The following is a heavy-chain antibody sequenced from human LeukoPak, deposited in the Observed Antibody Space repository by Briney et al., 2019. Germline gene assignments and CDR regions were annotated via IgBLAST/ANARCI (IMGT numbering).Heavy chain of an antibody. Sequence: GGSLRLSCTTSGFTFSSYALSWVRQAPGKALEWVSGIRVSGSTYYPDSVTGRFTISRDNSKNTLYLQMNSLRAEDTAVYYCAKDFGPMRRWLQPFDYWGQGTLVTVSS. CDR2: IRVSGST. D-gene: IGHD5-24*01. V-gene: IGHV3-23*01. CDR1: GFTFSSYA. CDR3: AKDFGPMRRWLQPFDY. J-gene: IGHJ4*02.